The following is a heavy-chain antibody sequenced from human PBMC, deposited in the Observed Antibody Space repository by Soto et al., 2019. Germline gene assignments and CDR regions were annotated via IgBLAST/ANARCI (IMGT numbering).Heavy chain of an antibody. CDR1: GFTFSSYA. Sequence: EVQLLESGGGLVQPGGSLRLSCAASGFTFSSYAMSWVRQAPGKGLEWVSAISGSGGSTYYADSVKGRFTISRDNSKNTLYLQMNSLRAEDTAVYYCAREGGSDTAMVTVYYYYGMDVWGQGTTVTVSS. J-gene: IGHJ6*02. V-gene: IGHV3-23*01. CDR2: ISGSGGST. D-gene: IGHD5-18*01. CDR3: AREGGSDTAMVTVYYYYGMDV.